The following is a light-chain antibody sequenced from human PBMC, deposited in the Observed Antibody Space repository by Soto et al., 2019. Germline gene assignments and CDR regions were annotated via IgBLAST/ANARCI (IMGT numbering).Light chain of an antibody. CDR2: DAS. V-gene: IGKV1-5*01. Sequence: DIQMTQSPATVSASVVDRARTSFLASQSVRSWLAWYQQKPGTAPKLLIFDASRLESGVPSRFSGSASGTEFTLTISSLQPDDFATYYCQQYDNYPLTFGGGTKVDIK. CDR1: QSVRSW. J-gene: IGKJ4*01. CDR3: QQYDNYPLT.